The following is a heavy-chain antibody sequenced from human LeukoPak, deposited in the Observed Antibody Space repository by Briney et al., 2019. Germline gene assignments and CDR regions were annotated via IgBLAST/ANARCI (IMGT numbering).Heavy chain of an antibody. Sequence: EASVKVSCKASGGTLSSSTINWVRQAPGQGLEWMGRIIFMLGVPSYAQKFQDRVTITADKSTGTSYMELRSLRSEDTAIYYCGRGGGYNIENWGRGTLVTVSS. V-gene: IGHV1-69*02. CDR3: GRGGGYNIEN. CDR2: IIFMLGVP. D-gene: IGHD5-24*01. J-gene: IGHJ4*02. CDR1: GGTLSSST.